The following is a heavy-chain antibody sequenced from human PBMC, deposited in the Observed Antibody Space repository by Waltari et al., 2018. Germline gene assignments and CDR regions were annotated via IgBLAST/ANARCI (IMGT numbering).Heavy chain of an antibody. D-gene: IGHD3-16*02. CDR3: AIDHYNLGELSLGYY. CDR2: VIPILGTA. Sequence: QVQLVQSGAEVKKPGSSVKVSCKASGGTFSSYAISWVRQAPGQGLEWMGGVIPILGTANYEQKFQGRGTITTDESTSTAYMELSSLRSEDTAVYYCAIDHYNLGELSLGYYWGQGTLVTVSS. CDR1: GGTFSSYA. V-gene: IGHV1-69*05. J-gene: IGHJ4*02.